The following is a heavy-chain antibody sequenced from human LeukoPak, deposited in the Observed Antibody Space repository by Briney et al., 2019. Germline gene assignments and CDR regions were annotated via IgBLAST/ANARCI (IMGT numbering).Heavy chain of an antibody. CDR2: ISWNSGSI. CDR1: GFTFDDYA. D-gene: IGHD3-22*01. J-gene: IGHJ3*02. V-gene: IGHV3-9*01. Sequence: GGSLRLSCAASGFTFDDYAMHWVRQAPGKGLEWVSGISWNSGSIGYADSVKGRFTISRDNAKNSLYLQMNSLRAEDTALYYCAKDFYDTSGRGAFDIWGQGTMVTVSS. CDR3: AKDFYDTSGRGAFDI.